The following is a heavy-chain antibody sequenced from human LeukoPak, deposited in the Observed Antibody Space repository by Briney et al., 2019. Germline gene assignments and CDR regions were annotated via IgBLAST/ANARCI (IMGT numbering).Heavy chain of an antibody. Sequence: PSETLSLTCAVYGGSFSGYYWSWIRQPPGKGLEWIGEINHSGSTNYNPSLKSRVTISVDTSKNQFSLKLSSVTAADTAVYYCARATYYYDSSGYYSTALYHDYWGQGTLVTVSS. D-gene: IGHD3-22*01. CDR3: ARATYYYDSSGYYSTALYHDY. CDR1: GGSFSGYY. J-gene: IGHJ4*02. CDR2: INHSGST. V-gene: IGHV4-34*01.